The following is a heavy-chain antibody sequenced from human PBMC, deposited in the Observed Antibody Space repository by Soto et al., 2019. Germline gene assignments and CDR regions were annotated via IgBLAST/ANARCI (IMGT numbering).Heavy chain of an antibody. Sequence: SENLSLTSAVSGGSISSSNWWSWVRQPPGKALEWIGEIYHSGSTNYNPSLKSRVTISVDKSKNQFSLKLSSVTAADTAVYYCARVSGSYYYGMDVWGQGTTVTVSS. CDR2: IYHSGST. J-gene: IGHJ6*02. CDR1: GGSISSSNW. D-gene: IGHD1-26*01. V-gene: IGHV4-4*02. CDR3: ARVSGSYYYGMDV.